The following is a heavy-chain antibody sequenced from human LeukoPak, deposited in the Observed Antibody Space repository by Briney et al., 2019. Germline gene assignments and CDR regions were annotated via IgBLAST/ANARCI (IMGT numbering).Heavy chain of an antibody. V-gene: IGHV3-23*01. J-gene: IGHJ5*02. Sequence: GGSLRLSCAASGFTFSSYAMSWVRQAPGKGLEWVSAISGSGGNTYYVDSVKGRFTISRDNSKNTLYLQMNSLRAEDTAVYYCARGPITMVRGVPAAWGQGTLVTVSS. CDR1: GFTFSSYA. D-gene: IGHD3-10*01. CDR3: ARGPITMVRGVPAA. CDR2: ISGSGGNT.